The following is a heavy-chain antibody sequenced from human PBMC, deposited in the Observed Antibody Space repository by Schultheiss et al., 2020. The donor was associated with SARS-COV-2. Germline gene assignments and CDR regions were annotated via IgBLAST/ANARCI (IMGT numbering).Heavy chain of an antibody. CDR2: ISGSGGST. CDR3: AALRGPINF. D-gene: IGHD3-10*01. J-gene: IGHJ4*02. Sequence: GESLKISCAASGFTFSSYAMSWVRQAPGKGLEWVSAISGSGGSTYYADSVKGRFTISRDNSKNTLSLQMNSLRVEDTAIYYCAALRGPINFWGQGTLVTVSS. V-gene: IGHV3-23*01. CDR1: GFTFSSYA.